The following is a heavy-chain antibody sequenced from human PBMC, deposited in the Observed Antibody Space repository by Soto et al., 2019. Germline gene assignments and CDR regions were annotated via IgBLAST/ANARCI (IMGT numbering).Heavy chain of an antibody. V-gene: IGHV4-59*08. D-gene: IGHD5-12*01. J-gene: IGHJ4*02. CDR3: ARLTRGYDAIEY. CDR2: IYYSGST. Sequence: PSETLSLTCTVSGGSISSYYWSWIRQPPGKGLEWIGYIYYSGSTNYNPSLKSRVTISVDTSKNQFSLKLSSVTAADTAVYYCARLTRGYDAIEYWGQGTLVTVSS. CDR1: GGSISSYY.